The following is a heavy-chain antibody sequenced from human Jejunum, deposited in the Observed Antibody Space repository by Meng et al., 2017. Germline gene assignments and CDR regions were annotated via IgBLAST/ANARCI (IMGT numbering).Heavy chain of an antibody. CDR3: ASERGYCSGGSCYELNY. Sequence: SETLSLTCTVSGGSIISYYWSWIRQPPGKGLEWIGSIYHTGSNKYNPALKSRITISVDTYKNQYSLMLNSVTAADTAVYYCASERGYCSGGSCYELNYWGQGSLVTVSS. CDR2: IYHTGSN. CDR1: GGSIISYY. D-gene: IGHD2-15*01. V-gene: IGHV4-59*01. J-gene: IGHJ4*02.